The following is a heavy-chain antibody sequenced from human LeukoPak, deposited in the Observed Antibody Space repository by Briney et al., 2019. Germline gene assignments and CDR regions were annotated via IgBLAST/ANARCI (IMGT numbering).Heavy chain of an antibody. D-gene: IGHD2-21*01. V-gene: IGHV4-34*01. J-gene: IGHJ6*03. CDR3: ARRRGPRDCDRLRGCYYYYKDV. CDR2: IDHSENT. Sequence: SETLSLTCAVYGGPFSGYYWSWIRQPPGRGQGWLGEIDHSENTNYNPSLKSRVTISVDTSKNQFSLKLNSVTAADPDLYYCARRRGPRDCDRLRGCYYYYKDVWGKGTTVTVSS. CDR1: GGPFSGYY.